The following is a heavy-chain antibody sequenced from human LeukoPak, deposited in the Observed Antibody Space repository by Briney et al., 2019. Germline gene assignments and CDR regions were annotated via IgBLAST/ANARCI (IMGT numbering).Heavy chain of an antibody. CDR3: ASAIGPGSPFDY. CDR2: INSDGSST. V-gene: IGHV3-74*01. Sequence: GGSLRLSCAASGFTFSSYWVHRVRQAPGKGLVWVSRINSDGSSTSYADSVKGRFTISRDNAKNTLYLQMNSLRAEDTAVYYCASAIGPGSPFDYWGQGTLVTVAS. J-gene: IGHJ4*02. D-gene: IGHD3-10*01. CDR1: GFTFSSYW.